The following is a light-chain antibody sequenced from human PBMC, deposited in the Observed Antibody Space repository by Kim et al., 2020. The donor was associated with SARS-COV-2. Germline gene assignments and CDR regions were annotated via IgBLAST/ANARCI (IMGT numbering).Light chain of an antibody. CDR2: DVT. CDR1: SSDVGGYNF. J-gene: IGLJ1*01. Sequence: QSALTQPASVAGSPGQSITISCNGPSSDVGGYNFVSWHQQHPGKAPKLIIHDVTKRPSGVSDRFSAFKSGNTASLTISGLQPEDEADYFCSSYTSNTKGVFGTGTKVTVL. V-gene: IGLV2-14*03. CDR3: SSYTSNTKGV.